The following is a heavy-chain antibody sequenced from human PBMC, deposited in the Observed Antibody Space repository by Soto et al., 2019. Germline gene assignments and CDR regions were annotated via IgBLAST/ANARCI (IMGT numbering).Heavy chain of an antibody. CDR1: GFTFSSYA. CDR2: ISGSGGST. CDR3: AKEGGMIVVPFDY. V-gene: IGHV3-23*01. D-gene: IGHD3-22*01. Sequence: TASGFTFSSYAMSWVRQAPGKGLEWVSAISGSGGSTYYADSVKGRFTISRDNSKNTLYLQMNSLRAEDTTVYYCAKEGGMIVVPFDYWGQGTLVTVSS. J-gene: IGHJ4*02.